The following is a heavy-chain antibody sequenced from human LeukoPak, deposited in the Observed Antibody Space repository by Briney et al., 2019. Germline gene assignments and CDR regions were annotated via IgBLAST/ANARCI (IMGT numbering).Heavy chain of an antibody. Sequence: GGSLRLSCAASGFTFSSYAMHWVRQAPGKGLEWVAVISFDGSNKYYADSVKGRFTISRDNSKNTLYLQMNSLRAEDTAVYYCARAQRAARTFNYYYMDVWGKGTTVTVSS. D-gene: IGHD3-16*01. J-gene: IGHJ6*03. CDR2: ISFDGSNK. CDR3: ARAQRAARTFNYYYMDV. V-gene: IGHV3-30*01. CDR1: GFTFSSYA.